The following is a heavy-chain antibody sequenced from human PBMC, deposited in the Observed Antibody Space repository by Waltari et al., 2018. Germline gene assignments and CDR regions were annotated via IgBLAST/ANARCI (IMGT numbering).Heavy chain of an antibody. CDR3: ATSHGDTEFDY. J-gene: IGHJ4*02. CDR2: IYSGGST. V-gene: IGHV3-66*02. CDR1: GFTVSSNY. Sequence: EVQLVESGGGLVQPGGSLRLSCAASGFTVSSNYMSWVREAPGKGLEWVSVIYSGGSTYYADSVKGRFTISRDNSKNTLYLQMNSLRAEDTAVYYCATSHGDTEFDYWGQGTLVTVSS.